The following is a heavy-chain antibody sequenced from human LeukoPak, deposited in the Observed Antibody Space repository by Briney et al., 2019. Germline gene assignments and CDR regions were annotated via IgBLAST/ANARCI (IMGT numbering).Heavy chain of an antibody. CDR1: GDSVSSNSAA. CDR2: TYYRSKWYN. J-gene: IGHJ4*02. V-gene: IGHV6-1*01. CDR3: ARDMFGYYFDY. D-gene: IGHD3-10*02. Sequence: SQTLSLTCAISGDSVSSNSAAWHWIRQSPSRGLEWLGRTYYRSKWYNEYAVAVTSRITITPDTSKNHFSLQLSSLAPEDTAVYYCARDMFGYYFDYWGQGALVTVSS.